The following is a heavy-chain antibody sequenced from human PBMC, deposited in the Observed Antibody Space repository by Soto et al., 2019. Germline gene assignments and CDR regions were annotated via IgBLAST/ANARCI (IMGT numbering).Heavy chain of an antibody. CDR2: IYYSGST. D-gene: IGHD1-26*01. CDR3: ARDPGVGGSYYGALDY. CDR1: GGSISSYY. Sequence: SETLSLTCTVSGGSISSYYWSWIRQPPGKGLEWIGSIYYSGSTNYNPSLKSRVSISLDTSKNQFSLKLSSVTAADTAVYYCARDPGVGGSYYGALDYWGQGTLVTVSS. V-gene: IGHV4-59*01. J-gene: IGHJ4*02.